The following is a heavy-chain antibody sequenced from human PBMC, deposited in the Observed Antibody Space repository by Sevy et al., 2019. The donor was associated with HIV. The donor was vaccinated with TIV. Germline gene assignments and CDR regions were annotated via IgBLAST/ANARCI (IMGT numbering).Heavy chain of an antibody. CDR2: IYYNGHI. V-gene: IGHV4-59*08. Sequence: SETLSLTCTVSGGSITSLYWKWIRQPPGKGLEWIANIYYNGHINYNPSLKSRVTLSLDTSKNQFSLRLSSVTAADTTMYYCAGENAWGRGYSWGQGTLVTVSS. D-gene: IGHD1-26*01. CDR1: GGSITSLY. CDR3: AGENAWGRGYS. J-gene: IGHJ4*02.